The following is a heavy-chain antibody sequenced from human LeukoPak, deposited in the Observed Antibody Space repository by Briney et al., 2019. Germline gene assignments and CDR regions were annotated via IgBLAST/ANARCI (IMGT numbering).Heavy chain of an antibody. J-gene: IGHJ4*02. CDR2: ISSSGSTI. Sequence: GGSLRLSCAASGLGFSSAMNWVRQAPGKGLEWVSYISSSGSTIYYADSVKGRFTISRDNAKNSLYLQMNSLRAEDTAVYYCARESRTWIQLWLLDYWGQGTLVTVSS. CDR3: ARESRTWIQLWLLDY. D-gene: IGHD5-18*01. CDR1: GLGFSSA. V-gene: IGHV3-48*03.